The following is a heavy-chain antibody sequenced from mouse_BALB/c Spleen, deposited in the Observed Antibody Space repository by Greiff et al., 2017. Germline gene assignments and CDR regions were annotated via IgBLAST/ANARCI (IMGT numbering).Heavy chain of an antibody. J-gene: IGHJ3*01. V-gene: IGHV5-4*02. Sequence: EVQGVESGGGLVKPGGSLKLSCAASGFTFSDYYMYWVRQTPEKRLEWVATISDGGSYTYYPDSVKGRFTISRDNAKNNLYLQMSSLKSEDTAMYYCARVEDDYDGAWFAYWGQGTLVTVSA. D-gene: IGHD2-4*01. CDR2: ISDGGSYT. CDR3: ARVEDDYDGAWFAY. CDR1: GFTFSDYY.